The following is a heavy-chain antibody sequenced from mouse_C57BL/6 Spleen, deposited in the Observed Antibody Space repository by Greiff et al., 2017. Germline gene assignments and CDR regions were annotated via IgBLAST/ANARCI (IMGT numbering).Heavy chain of an antibody. V-gene: IGHV2-4*01. CDR2: IWSGGST. D-gene: IGHD2-2*01. CDR3: AKCGYENYYAMDY. J-gene: IGHJ4*01. Sequence: VQLKESGPGLVQPSQSLSITCTVSGFSLTSYGVHWVRQPPGKGLEWLGVIWSGGSTDYNAAFISRLSISKDNSKSQVFFKMNSLQADDTAIYYCAKCGYENYYAMDYWGQGTSVTVSS. CDR1: GFSLTSYG.